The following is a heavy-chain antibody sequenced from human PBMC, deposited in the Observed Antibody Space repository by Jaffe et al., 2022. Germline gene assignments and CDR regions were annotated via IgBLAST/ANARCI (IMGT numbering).Heavy chain of an antibody. CDR1: GGSVSSGSYY. D-gene: IGHD3-3*01. V-gene: IGHV4-61*01. Sequence: QVQLQESGPGLVKPSETLSLTCTVSGGSVSSGSYYWSWIRQPPGKGLEWIGYIYYSGSTNYNPSLKSRVTISVDTSKNQFSLKLSSVTAADTAVYYCARGALGFLEWLPASFDPWGQGTLVTASS. CDR2: IYYSGST. CDR3: ARGALGFLEWLPASFDP. J-gene: IGHJ5*02.